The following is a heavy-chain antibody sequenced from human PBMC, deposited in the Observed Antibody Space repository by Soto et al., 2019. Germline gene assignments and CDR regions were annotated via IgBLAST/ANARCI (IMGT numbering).Heavy chain of an antibody. CDR3: AASGSDVLGYDYKDTEGLDI. J-gene: IGHJ3*02. V-gene: IGHV1-69*01. CDR1: GGTFSNFA. CDR2: IIPLFNVA. Sequence: QVQLVQSGPEVKKPGSSVKVSCEASGGTFSNFAVNWVRQAPGQGLEWVGGIIPLFNVAKYARKFEGRVTIVADDSTSVAYRDLSSLTSDDTAVYYWAASGSDVLGYDYKDTEGLDIWGQGTMVTVSS. D-gene: IGHD4-4*01.